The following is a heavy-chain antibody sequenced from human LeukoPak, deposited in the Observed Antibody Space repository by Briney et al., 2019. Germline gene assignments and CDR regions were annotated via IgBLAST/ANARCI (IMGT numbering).Heavy chain of an antibody. D-gene: IGHD6-13*01. CDR2: IYYSGST. V-gene: IGHV4-59*08. CDR1: GGSISSYY. J-gene: IGHJ4*02. CDR3: ARLGGYSSSWNPYDY. Sequence: SETLSLTCTVSGGSISSYYWSWIRQPPGKGLEWIGYIYYSGSTNYNPSLKSRVPISVDTSKNQFSLKLSSVTAADTAVYYCARLGGYSSSWNPYDYWGQGTLVTVSS.